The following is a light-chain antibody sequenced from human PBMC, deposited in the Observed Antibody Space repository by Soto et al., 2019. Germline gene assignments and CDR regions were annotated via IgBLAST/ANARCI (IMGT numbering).Light chain of an antibody. Sequence: EIVMTQSPATLSVSPGERATLSCRASQSVSANLAWYQQKPGQAPRLLIYGASTMAAGIPARFSGSGSGTEFTLTISGLQSEDFADYYFQQNDNWPTFGPGTKVDIK. V-gene: IGKV3-15*01. CDR2: GAS. CDR1: QSVSAN. CDR3: QQNDNWPT. J-gene: IGKJ3*01.